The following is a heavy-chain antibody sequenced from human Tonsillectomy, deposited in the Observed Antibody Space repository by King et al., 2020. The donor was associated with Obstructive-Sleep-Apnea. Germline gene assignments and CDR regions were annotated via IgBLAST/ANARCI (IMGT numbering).Heavy chain of an antibody. Sequence: PLQESGPGLVKPSETLSLTCNVSGGSITSYYWSWLRQPPGKGLEWIGSIYYSGSTKYNPSLKSPVTISVDTSKNQFSLKLSSVTTADTAVYYCAGAYIVVVPAAMPGWFDPWGQGILVTVSS. D-gene: IGHD2-2*01. J-gene: IGHJ5*02. CDR3: AGAYIVVVPAAMPGWFDP. V-gene: IGHV4-59*01. CDR2: IYYSGST. CDR1: GGSITSYY.